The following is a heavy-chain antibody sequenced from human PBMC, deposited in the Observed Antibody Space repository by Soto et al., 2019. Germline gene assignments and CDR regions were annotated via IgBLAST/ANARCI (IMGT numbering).Heavy chain of an antibody. J-gene: IGHJ3*02. CDR2: IYYSGST. D-gene: IGHD3-22*01. CDR3: ARGLISGYYLYDAFDI. V-gene: IGHV4-31*03. CDR1: GGSISSGGYY. Sequence: TLSLSCTVSGGSISSGGYYWSWIRQHPGKGLEWIGYIYYSGSTYYNPSLKSRVTISVDTSKNQFSLKLSSVTAADTAVYYCARGLISGYYLYDAFDIWGQGTMVTVSS.